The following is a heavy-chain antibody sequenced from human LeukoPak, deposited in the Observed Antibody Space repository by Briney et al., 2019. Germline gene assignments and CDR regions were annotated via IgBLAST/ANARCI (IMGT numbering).Heavy chain of an antibody. CDR1: GFTFSSYG. V-gene: IGHV3-33*06. J-gene: IGHJ4*02. CDR3: AKGDRYSSGWLDY. D-gene: IGHD6-19*01. CDR2: IWYDGSNK. Sequence: PGGSLRLSCAASGFTFSSYGMHWVRQAPGKGLEWVAVIWYDGSNKYYADSVKGRFTISRDNSKNTLYLQMNSLRAEDTAVYYCAKGDRYSSGWLDYWGQGTMVTVCS.